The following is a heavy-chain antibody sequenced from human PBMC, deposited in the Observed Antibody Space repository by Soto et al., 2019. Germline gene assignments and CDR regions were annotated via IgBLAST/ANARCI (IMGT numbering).Heavy chain of an antibody. CDR3: VKDDGGYPSAAPH. CDR2: ISGSGDRT. CDR1: GITISNYP. Sequence: EVQLLESGGGLVQPGGSLRLSCAASGITISNYPMSWVRQAPGKGLEWVSGISGSGDRTYYADSAKGRFTTSKDISRNSLSLQLDSLGVEDRAVYFFVKDDGGYPSAAPHWGQGTLVTVSS. D-gene: IGHD3-22*01. J-gene: IGHJ4*02. V-gene: IGHV3-23*01.